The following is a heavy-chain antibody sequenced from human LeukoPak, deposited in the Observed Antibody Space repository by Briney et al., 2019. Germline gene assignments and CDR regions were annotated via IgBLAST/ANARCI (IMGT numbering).Heavy chain of an antibody. CDR2: IYYSGST. D-gene: IGHD1-7*01. CDR3: ARARITGTTPFDY. V-gene: IGHV4-4*02. Sequence: SGTLSLTCAVSGGSISSSNWWSWVRQPPGKGLEWLGYIYYSGSTYYNPSLKSRVTISVDTSKNQFSLKLSSVTAADTAVYYCARARITGTTPFDYWGQGTLVTVSS. CDR1: GGSISSSNW. J-gene: IGHJ4*02.